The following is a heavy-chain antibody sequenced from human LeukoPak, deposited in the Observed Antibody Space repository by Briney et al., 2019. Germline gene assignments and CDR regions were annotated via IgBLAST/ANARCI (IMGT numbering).Heavy chain of an antibody. V-gene: IGHV3-74*01. CDR2: INSDGSTT. CDR1: GFTFRGYW. J-gene: IGHJ6*02. CDR3: ARVEGPNYYFYGMDV. D-gene: IGHD2-8*01. Sequence: GGSLRLSCAASGFTFRGYWMHWVRQAPGKGLVWVSRINSDGSTTTYADSVRGRFTISRDNAKNTLYLQMNSLGAEDTAVYYCARVEGPNYYFYGMDVWGQGTTVTVFS.